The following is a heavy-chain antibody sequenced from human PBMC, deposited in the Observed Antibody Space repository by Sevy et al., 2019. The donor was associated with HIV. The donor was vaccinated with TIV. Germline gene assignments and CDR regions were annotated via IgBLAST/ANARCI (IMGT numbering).Heavy chain of an antibody. CDR3: AKSEWGNIGFCTRSSCYPFDY. CDR1: GFTFTSYA. Sequence: GGSLRLSCAASGFTFTSYAMSWVRQAPGKGLEWVSSISGSHGTPYYADSVKGRFTISRDNSKKTLYLQMSSLRAEDTAVYYCAKSEWGNIGFCTRSSCYPFDYLGQGTLVTVSS. CDR2: ISGSHGTP. D-gene: IGHD2-2*01. J-gene: IGHJ4*02. V-gene: IGHV3-23*01.